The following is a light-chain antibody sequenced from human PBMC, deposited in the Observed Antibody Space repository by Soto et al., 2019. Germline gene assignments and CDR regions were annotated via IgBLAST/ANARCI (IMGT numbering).Light chain of an antibody. V-gene: IGKV1-5*01. Sequence: SQLTQSPSSVSAAVGDRVTINCRASQSISSWLAWYQQKPGKAPKLLIYDASSLESGVPSRFSGSGSGTEFTLTISSLQPDDFATYYCQQYNSYWTSGQGAKVDIK. CDR3: QQYNSYWT. J-gene: IGKJ1*01. CDR1: QSISSW. CDR2: DAS.